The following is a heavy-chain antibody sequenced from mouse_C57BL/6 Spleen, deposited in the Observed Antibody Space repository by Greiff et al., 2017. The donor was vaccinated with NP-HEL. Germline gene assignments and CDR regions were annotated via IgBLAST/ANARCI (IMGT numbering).Heavy chain of an antibody. J-gene: IGHJ4*01. CDR3: ARETEDYAMDY. V-gene: IGHV5-17*01. CDR1: GFTFSDYG. D-gene: IGHD4-1*01. CDR2: ISSGRSTI. Sequence: EVKLVESGGGLVKPGGSLKLSCAASGFTFSDYGMHWVRQAPEKGLEWVAYISSGRSTIYYADTVKGRFTISRDNAKNTLFLQMTSLRSEDTAMYYCARETEDYAMDYWGQGTSVTVSS.